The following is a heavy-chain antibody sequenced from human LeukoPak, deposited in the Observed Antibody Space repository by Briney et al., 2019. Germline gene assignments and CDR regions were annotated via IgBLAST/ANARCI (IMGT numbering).Heavy chain of an antibody. J-gene: IGHJ5*02. D-gene: IGHD2-2*01. V-gene: IGHV4-38-2*02. Sequence: PSETLSLTCAVSGYSISSGYYWSWIRQPPGKGLEWIGSIYHSGSTYYNPSLKSRVTISVDTSKNQFSLKLSSVTAADTAVYYCARDRVLPTTIGGVSRFDPWCQGTLVTVSS. CDR2: IYHSGST. CDR1: GYSISSGYY. CDR3: ARDRVLPTTIGGVSRFDP.